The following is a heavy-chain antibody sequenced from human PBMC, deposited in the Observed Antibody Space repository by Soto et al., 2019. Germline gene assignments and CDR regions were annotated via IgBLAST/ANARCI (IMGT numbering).Heavy chain of an antibody. J-gene: IGHJ4*01. CDR3: ASIPHSDYPTSPLGY. V-gene: IGHV1-2*02. CDR2: ISPNSGGT. D-gene: IGHD1-26*01. CDR1: GYTLSDYY. Sequence: GASVKVSCKASGYTLSDYYIHWVRQAPGQGLEWLGWISPNSGGTNIAQKFQGRVTMTGDRSTSTAYMELGSLTSDDTAVYYCASIPHSDYPTSPLGYWGHGTLVTVSS.